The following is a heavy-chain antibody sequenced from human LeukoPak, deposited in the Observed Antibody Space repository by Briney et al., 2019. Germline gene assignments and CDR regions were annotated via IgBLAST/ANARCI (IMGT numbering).Heavy chain of an antibody. J-gene: IGHJ6*04. CDR1: GFTFISYV. D-gene: IGHD2-2*01. V-gene: IGHV3-33*01. CDR3: AMTICWSRLRPDV. Sequence: GGSLRLSCAASGFTFISYVMHWVRQAPGKGLEWGAVIWDDGSNEYYADSVKGRFTISRDNSKNTLYLQMNSLRAEDTAVYYCAMTICWSRLRPDVWGKGTTVTVSS. CDR2: IWDDGSNE.